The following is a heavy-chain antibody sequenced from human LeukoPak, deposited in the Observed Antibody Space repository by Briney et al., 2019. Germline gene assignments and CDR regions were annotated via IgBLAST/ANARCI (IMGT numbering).Heavy chain of an antibody. CDR3: ARAIQQLVPLGGYYYYMDV. CDR2: IYPGDSDT. CDR1: GYIFTSYW. Sequence: NLGASLQISCKGSGYIFTSYWIGWVRQLPGKGLEWMGVIYPGDSDTRYSPSFQGQVTISADKSISTAYLQWSSLKASDTAMYYCARAIQQLVPLGGYYYYMDVWGKGTTVTVSS. V-gene: IGHV5-51*01. J-gene: IGHJ6*03. D-gene: IGHD1-1*01.